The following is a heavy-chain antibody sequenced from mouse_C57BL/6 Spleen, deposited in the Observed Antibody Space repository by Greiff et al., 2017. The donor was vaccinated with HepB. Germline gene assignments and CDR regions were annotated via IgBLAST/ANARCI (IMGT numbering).Heavy chain of an antibody. D-gene: IGHD4-1*02. CDR2: ISDGGSYT. CDR1: GFTFSSYA. J-gene: IGHJ3*01. CDR3: ARDSQLGAWFAY. V-gene: IGHV5-4*01. Sequence: DVMLVESGGGLVKPGGSLKLSCAASGFTFSSYAMSWVRQTPEKRLEWVATISDGGSYTYYPDNVKGRFTISRDNAKNNLYLQMSHLKSEDTAMYYCARDSQLGAWFAYWGQGTLVTVSA.